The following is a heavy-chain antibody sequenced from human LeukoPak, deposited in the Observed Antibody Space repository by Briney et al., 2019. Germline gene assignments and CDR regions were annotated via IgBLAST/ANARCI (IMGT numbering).Heavy chain of an antibody. Sequence: SATLSLTCTVSGGSVSGYYWSWIRQSPGKGLEWIGYIFYTGTTLYSPSLRGRVTMSVDTSENQFSLKLSSVTAADTAMYYCARHDVVPVIRRGFDFWGQGTLVTVSS. CDR1: GGSVSGYY. D-gene: IGHD2-21*02. V-gene: IGHV4-59*08. J-gene: IGHJ4*02. CDR2: IFYTGTT. CDR3: ARHDVVPVIRRGFDF.